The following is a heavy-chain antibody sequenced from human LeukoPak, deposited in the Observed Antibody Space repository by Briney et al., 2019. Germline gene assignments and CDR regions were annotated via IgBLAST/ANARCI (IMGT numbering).Heavy chain of an antibody. D-gene: IGHD6-13*01. V-gene: IGHV4-39*01. Sequence: SETLSLTCTVSGGSISSSSYYWGWIRQTPGKGLEWIGSIYYSGSTYYNPSLKSRVTISVDTSKNQFSLKLSSVTAADTAVYYCARGEQQLPHDYWGQGTLVTVSS. J-gene: IGHJ4*02. CDR1: GGSISSSSYY. CDR3: ARGEQQLPHDY. CDR2: IYYSGST.